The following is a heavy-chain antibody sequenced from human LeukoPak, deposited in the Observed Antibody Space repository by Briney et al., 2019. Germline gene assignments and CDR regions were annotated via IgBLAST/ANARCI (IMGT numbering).Heavy chain of an antibody. CDR1: GCTFSSYA. J-gene: IGHJ4*02. V-gene: IGHV3-23*01. CDR2: IGASGT. Sequence: GGSLRLSCAASGCTFSSYAMTWVRQAPGKGLEWVSGIGASGTYYADSVKGRFTISRDNSKNTLYLQTNSLRAEDTAVYYCAKDHGSGSQIGWGQGTLVTVSS. CDR3: AKDHGSGSQIG. D-gene: IGHD1-26*01.